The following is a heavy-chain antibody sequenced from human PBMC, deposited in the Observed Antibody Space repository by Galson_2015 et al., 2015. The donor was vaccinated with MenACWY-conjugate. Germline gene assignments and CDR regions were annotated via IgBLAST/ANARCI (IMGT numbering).Heavy chain of an antibody. D-gene: IGHD1-26*01. Sequence: SETLSLTCTVSGGSISSYYGSWIRQPPGEGLEWIGYIYYSVRTTYNPSLKSRVSMSLDTSKNQFSLKLNSVTAADAAVYYCAGDHPNGSYRFDFWGQGALVTVSS. J-gene: IGHJ4*02. CDR3: AGDHPNGSYRFDF. V-gene: IGHV4-59*01. CDR1: GGSISSYY. CDR2: IYYSVRT.